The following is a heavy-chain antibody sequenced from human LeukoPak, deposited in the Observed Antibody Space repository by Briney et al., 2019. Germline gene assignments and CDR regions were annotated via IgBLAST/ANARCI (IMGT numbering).Heavy chain of an antibody. Sequence: PGRSLRLSCAASGFTFSRYAMHWVRQAPGKGLEWVAVISYDGSNKYYADSVKGRFTISRDNSKNTLYLQMNSLRAEDTAVYYCASGPYSNYPYYFDYWGQGTLVTVSS. CDR2: ISYDGSNK. CDR1: GFTFSRYA. D-gene: IGHD4-11*01. V-gene: IGHV3-30*04. CDR3: ASGPYSNYPYYFDY. J-gene: IGHJ4*02.